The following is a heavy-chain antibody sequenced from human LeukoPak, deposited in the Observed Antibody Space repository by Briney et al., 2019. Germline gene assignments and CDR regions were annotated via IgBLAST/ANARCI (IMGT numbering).Heavy chain of an antibody. V-gene: IGHV3-33*01. CDR1: GFTFSSYG. CDR2: ILYDGSNK. Sequence: QSGGSLRLSCAASGFTFSSYGMHWVRQAPGKGLEWVAVILYDGSNKYYADSVKGRFTISRDNSKNTLYLQMNSLRAEDTAVYYCARLGGFYDSSGLLNYFDYWGQGTLVTVSS. J-gene: IGHJ4*02. D-gene: IGHD3-22*01. CDR3: ARLGGFYDSSGLLNYFDY.